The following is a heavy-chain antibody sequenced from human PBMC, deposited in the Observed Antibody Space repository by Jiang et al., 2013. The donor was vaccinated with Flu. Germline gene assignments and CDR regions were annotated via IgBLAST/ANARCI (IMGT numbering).Heavy chain of an antibody. CDR3: ARSSWGYSYGPFEY. Sequence: KPGSSVKVSCKASGGSFSSYAINWVRQAPGQGLEWMGGINPIFGTTDYAQKFQGRVTITADKSTSTAYMDLSSLRSEDTAIYYCARSSWGYSYGPFEYWGQGTLVTVSS. CDR2: INPIFGTT. V-gene: IGHV1-69*06. CDR1: GGSFSSYA. J-gene: IGHJ4*02. D-gene: IGHD5-18*01.